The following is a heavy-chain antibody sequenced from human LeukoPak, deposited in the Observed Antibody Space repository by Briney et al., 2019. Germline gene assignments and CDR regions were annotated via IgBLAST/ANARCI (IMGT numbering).Heavy chain of an antibody. Sequence: ASVKVSCKASGYTFTSYGISWVRQAPGQGLEWMGRIIPMLGTVNYAQKFQGRITIIADKFTSTAYMELSSLRSEDTAVYYCARDQKVGATPYFGMDVWGQGTTVTVSS. CDR3: ARDQKVGATPYFGMDV. V-gene: IGHV1-69*04. D-gene: IGHD1-26*01. J-gene: IGHJ6*02. CDR2: IIPMLGTV. CDR1: GYTFTSYG.